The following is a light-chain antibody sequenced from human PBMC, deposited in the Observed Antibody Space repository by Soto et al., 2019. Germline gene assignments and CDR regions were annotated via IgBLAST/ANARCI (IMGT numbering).Light chain of an antibody. Sequence: DIVLTQSPCSLPLPPPERATLFCRASQSVSSSDLAWYQQKPGQAPRLLIYGASTRATGIPDRFRVSGSGTDFTLTISRLEPEDFAVYFCQQYGSAPTFGQGTKVDIK. J-gene: IGKJ1*01. CDR3: QQYGSAPT. CDR1: QSVSSSD. CDR2: GAS. V-gene: IGKV3-20*01.